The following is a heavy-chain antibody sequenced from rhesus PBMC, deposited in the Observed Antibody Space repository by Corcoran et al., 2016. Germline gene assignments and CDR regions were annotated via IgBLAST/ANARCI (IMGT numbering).Heavy chain of an antibody. J-gene: IGHJ2*01. CDR3: ATMNTVTHWYFDL. CDR2: IYGSGEST. V-gene: IGHV4-106*01. Sequence: QVQLQESGPGLVKPSETLSLTCTVSGGSISDSYYWSWIRQPPGKGLEWMGHIYGSGESTNYNPSLNSRVTISRDTSKNQFSLKLSSVTAADTAVYYCATMNTVTHWYFDLWGPGTPITISS. CDR1: GGSISDSYY. D-gene: IGHD4-23*01.